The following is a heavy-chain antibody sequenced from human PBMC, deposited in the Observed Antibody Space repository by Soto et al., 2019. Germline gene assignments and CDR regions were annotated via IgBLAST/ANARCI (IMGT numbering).Heavy chain of an antibody. V-gene: IGHV1-3*01. CDR1: GYTFTSYA. J-gene: IGHJ4*02. D-gene: IGHD3-9*01. CDR2: INAGNGNT. Sequence: ASVKVSCKASGYTFTSYAMHWVRQAPGQRLEWMGWINAGNGNTKYSQKFQGRVTITRDTSASTAYMELSSLRSEDTAVYYCASPLDISGYFDDWGQGTLVPGSS. CDR3: ASPLDISGYFDD.